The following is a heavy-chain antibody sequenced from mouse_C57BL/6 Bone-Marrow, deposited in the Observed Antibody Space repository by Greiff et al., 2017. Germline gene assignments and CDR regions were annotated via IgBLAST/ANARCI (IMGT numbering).Heavy chain of an antibody. D-gene: IGHD3-2*02. Sequence: EVKLVESGTVLARPGASVKMSCKTSGYTFTSYWMHWVKQRPGQGLEWIGAIYPGNSDTSYNQKFKGKAKLTAVTSASTAYMELSSLTNEDSAVYYCTRSPPSGYVWFAYWGQGTLVTVSA. J-gene: IGHJ3*01. V-gene: IGHV1-5*01. CDR2: IYPGNSDT. CDR1: GYTFTSYW. CDR3: TRSPPSGYVWFAY.